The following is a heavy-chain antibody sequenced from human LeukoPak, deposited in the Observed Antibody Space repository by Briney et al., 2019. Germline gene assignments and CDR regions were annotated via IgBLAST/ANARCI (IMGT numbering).Heavy chain of an antibody. CDR1: GFTFSSYA. CDR2: ISGSGGST. D-gene: IGHD3-22*01. J-gene: IGHJ4*02. CDR3: AKDEGYDSSGYYYFDY. V-gene: IGHV3-23*01. Sequence: GGSLRLSCAASGFTFSSYAMSWVRQAPGKGLEWVSAISGSGGSTYYADSVKGRFTTSRDNSKNTLYLQMNSLRAEDTAVYYCAKDEGYDSSGYYYFDYWGQGTLVTVSS.